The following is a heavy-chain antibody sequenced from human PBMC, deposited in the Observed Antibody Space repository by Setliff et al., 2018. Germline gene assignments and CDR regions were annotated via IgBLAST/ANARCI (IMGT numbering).Heavy chain of an antibody. CDR1: GFSFSSYA. J-gene: IGHJ6*03. Sequence: GGSLRLSCTASGFSFSSYAMSWVRQAPGKGLEWVSAISGSGSSTYYADSVKGRFTISRDNSKSTLYLQMNSLRAEDTAVYFCAKRREYYYMDVWGKGTTVTVS. CDR2: ISGSGSST. CDR3: AKRREYYYMDV. V-gene: IGHV3-23*01. D-gene: IGHD1-26*01.